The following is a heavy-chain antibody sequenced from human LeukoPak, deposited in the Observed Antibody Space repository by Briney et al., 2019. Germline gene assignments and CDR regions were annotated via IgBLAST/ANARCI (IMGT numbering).Heavy chain of an antibody. Sequence: GGSLRLSCAASGFTFSSYEMHWVRQAPGKGLEWVSYISSSDSTVYYADSVKGRFTISRDNAKNSLYLQMNSLRAEDTAVYYCARDYGGSSPFDYWGQGTLVTVSS. V-gene: IGHV3-48*03. J-gene: IGHJ4*02. CDR3: ARDYGGSSPFDY. D-gene: IGHD4-23*01. CDR1: GFTFSSYE. CDR2: ISSSDSTV.